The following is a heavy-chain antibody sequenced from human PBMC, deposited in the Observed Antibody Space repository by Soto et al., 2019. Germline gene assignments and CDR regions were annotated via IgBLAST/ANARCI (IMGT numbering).Heavy chain of an antibody. CDR1: GGPFSSYA. J-gene: IGHJ4*02. D-gene: IGHD3-22*01. Sequence: QVQLVQSGAEVKKPGSSVKVSCKASGGPFSSYAISWVRQAPGQGLEWMGGIIPIFGTANYAQKFQGRVTITADESTSTAYMELSSLRSEDTAVYYCASGYDYDSSGYYSRYYFDYWGQGTLVTVSS. CDR2: IIPIFGTA. V-gene: IGHV1-69*01. CDR3: ASGYDYDSSGYYSRYYFDY.